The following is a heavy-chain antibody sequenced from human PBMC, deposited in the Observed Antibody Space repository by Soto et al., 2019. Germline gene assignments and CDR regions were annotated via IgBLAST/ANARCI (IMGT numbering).Heavy chain of an antibody. D-gene: IGHD3-16*01. V-gene: IGHV6-1*01. CDR2: TYYRSKWYN. CDR1: GDSVSSNSAA. Sequence: PXQALSLRSPISGDSVSSNSAAWNLIRQSPSRGLEWLGRTYYRSKWYNDYAVSVKSRITINPATSKNQFSLQLNSVTPEDTAVYYCARVHGGVMGGLDYWGQGTLVTVSS. CDR3: ARVHGGVMGGLDY. J-gene: IGHJ4*02.